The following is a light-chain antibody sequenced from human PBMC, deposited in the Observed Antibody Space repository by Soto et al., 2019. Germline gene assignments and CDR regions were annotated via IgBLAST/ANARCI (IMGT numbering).Light chain of an antibody. CDR2: DAS. Sequence: LPPSPSTLSLSPAARAPLSGTASQSVSSYLAWYQQRPGQAPRLLIYDASNRATGVPARFSGSGSGTDFTLTISSLQPEDFAVYYCQQHSSWSPTFGQGTRVDIK. V-gene: IGKV3-11*01. J-gene: IGKJ5*01. CDR1: QSVSSY. CDR3: QQHSSWSPT.